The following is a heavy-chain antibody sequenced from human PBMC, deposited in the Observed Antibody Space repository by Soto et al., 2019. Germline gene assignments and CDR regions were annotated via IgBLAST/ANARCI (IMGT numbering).Heavy chain of an antibody. CDR2: IKPDGSEK. CDR3: ARAEDYDFWSGPPKYFDN. D-gene: IGHD3-3*01. V-gene: IGHV3-7*03. J-gene: IGHJ4*02. CDR1: GFTFRSYW. Sequence: PGGSLRLSCVTSGFTFRSYWMTWVRQAPGKGPEWVANIKPDGSEKQYVDSVKGRFTVSRDNAKKSLDLQMNSLRVEDTAVYYCARAEDYDFWSGPPKYFDNWGQGXQVTVSS.